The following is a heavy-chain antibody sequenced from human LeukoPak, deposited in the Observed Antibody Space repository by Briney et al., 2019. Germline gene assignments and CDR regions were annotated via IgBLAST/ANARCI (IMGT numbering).Heavy chain of an antibody. V-gene: IGHV4-61*05. CDR1: GGSISTSSSY. Sequence: SETLSLTCSVSGGSISTSSSYWGWIRQPPGKGLEWIGYIYYSGSTNYNPSLKSRVTISVDTSKNQFSLKLSSVTAADTAVYYCARAQYYYYYYMDVWGKGTTVTVSS. CDR3: ARAQYYYYYYMDV. J-gene: IGHJ6*03. CDR2: IYYSGST.